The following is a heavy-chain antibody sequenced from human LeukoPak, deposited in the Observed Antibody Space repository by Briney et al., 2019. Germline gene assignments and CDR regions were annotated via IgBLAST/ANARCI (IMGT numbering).Heavy chain of an antibody. V-gene: IGHV4-39*01. CDR2: IYYSGRT. J-gene: IGHJ1*01. CDR3: ARRRYYDSSGYLE. D-gene: IGHD3-22*01. Sequence: SETLSLTCTIFGDSVSRSGSYWDWIRQPPGKGLEWIGAIYYSGRTYYSPSLKSRVTLSVDMSNNQFSLTLSSVTAADTALYFCARRRYYDSSGYLEWGQGTLVTVSS. CDR1: GDSVSRSGSY.